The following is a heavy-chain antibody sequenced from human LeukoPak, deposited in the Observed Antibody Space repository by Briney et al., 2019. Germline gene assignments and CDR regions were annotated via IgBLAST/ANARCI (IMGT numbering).Heavy chain of an antibody. Sequence: SVKVSCKASGGTFSSYAISWVRQAPGQGLEWMGGIIPIFGTANYAQKFQGRVTITADESTSTAYMELSSLRSEDTAVYYCARVEDYSNWSLDPWGQGTLVTVSS. CDR1: GGTFSSYA. CDR2: IIPIFGTA. D-gene: IGHD4-11*01. CDR3: ARVEDYSNWSLDP. J-gene: IGHJ5*02. V-gene: IGHV1-69*13.